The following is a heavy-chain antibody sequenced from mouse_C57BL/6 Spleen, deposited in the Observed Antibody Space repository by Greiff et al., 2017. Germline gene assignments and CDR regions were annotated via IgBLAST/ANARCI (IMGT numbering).Heavy chain of an antibody. V-gene: IGHV1-81*01. CDR2: IYPRSGNT. D-gene: IGHD2-5*01. CDR1: GYTFTSYG. J-gene: IGHJ2*01. Sequence: VQLQQSGAELARPGASVKLSCKASGYTFTSYGISWVKQRTGQGLEWIGEIYPRSGNTYYNEKFKGKATLTADKSSSTAYMELRSLTSEDSAVYFCSRGGSNYGGFDYWGQGTTLTVSS. CDR3: SRGGSNYGGFDY.